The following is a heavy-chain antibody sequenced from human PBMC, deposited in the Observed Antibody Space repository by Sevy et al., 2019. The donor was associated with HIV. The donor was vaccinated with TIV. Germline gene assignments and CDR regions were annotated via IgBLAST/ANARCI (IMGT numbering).Heavy chain of an antibody. CDR2: LSFGCGEI. CDR1: GFTFSKYS. D-gene: IGHD2-8*01. V-gene: IGHV3-23*01. CDR3: AREGCTKPHDY. J-gene: IGHJ4*02. Sequence: GGSLRLSCAASGFTFSKYSMSWVRQPPGKGLEWVSTLSFGCGEINYADSVKGRFTISRDNSKRSVYLQMNNLRPEDTAVYYCAREGCTKPHDYWCQGTLVTVSS.